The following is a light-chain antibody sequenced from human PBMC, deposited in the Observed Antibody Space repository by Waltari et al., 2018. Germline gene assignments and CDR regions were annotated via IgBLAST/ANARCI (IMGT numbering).Light chain of an antibody. V-gene: IGKV3-20*01. Sequence: EIVLTQSPGTLSLSPGERATLSCRASQSVSRTLAWYQQKPGQAPRLLIYGASTRATGIPERFSGGGSGTDFSLTISRLEPEDFAVYYCQHYMRLPVTFGQGTKVEIK. J-gene: IGKJ1*01. CDR2: GAS. CDR1: QSVSRT. CDR3: QHYMRLPVT.